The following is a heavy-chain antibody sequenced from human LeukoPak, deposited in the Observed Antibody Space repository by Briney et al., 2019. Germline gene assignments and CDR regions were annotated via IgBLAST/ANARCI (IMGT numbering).Heavy chain of an antibody. J-gene: IGHJ5*02. Sequence: PGRSLRLSCAASGFTFSSYGMHWVRQAPGKGLEWVAVIWYDGSNKYYADSVKGRFTISRDNSKNTLYLQMNSLRAEDTAVYYCARGGRYLGWFDPWGQGTLVTVSS. CDR2: IWYDGSNK. CDR3: ARGGRYLGWFDP. D-gene: IGHD3-9*01. CDR1: GFTFSSYG. V-gene: IGHV3-33*01.